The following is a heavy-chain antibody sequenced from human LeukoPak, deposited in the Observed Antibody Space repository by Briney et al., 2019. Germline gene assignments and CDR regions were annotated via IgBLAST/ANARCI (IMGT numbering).Heavy chain of an antibody. CDR3: AKRGGGYDCDY. Sequence: GGSLRLSCAASGFTFDDYAMHWVRQAPGKGLEWVSGISWNSGSIGYADSVKGRFTISRDNSKNTLYLQMNSLRAEDTAVYYCAKRGGGYDCDYWGQGTLVTVSS. D-gene: IGHD5-12*01. V-gene: IGHV3-9*01. J-gene: IGHJ4*02. CDR2: ISWNSGSI. CDR1: GFTFDDYA.